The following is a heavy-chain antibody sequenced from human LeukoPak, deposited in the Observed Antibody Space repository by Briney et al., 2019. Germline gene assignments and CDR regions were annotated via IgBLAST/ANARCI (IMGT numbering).Heavy chain of an antibody. CDR1: GGTFRSYG. V-gene: IGHV1-69*01. D-gene: IGHD2-2*01. CDR2: FIPILGTP. Sequence: ASVRVSCKTSGGTFRSYGLNWVRQAPGQGLEWMGGFIPILGTPKYAQNLQGRVTITADGSTSTGYMELSSLRFEDTAVYYCARGLYCSSSTSCYDYGMDVWGQGTTVTVS. J-gene: IGHJ6*02. CDR3: ARGLYCSSSTSCYDYGMDV.